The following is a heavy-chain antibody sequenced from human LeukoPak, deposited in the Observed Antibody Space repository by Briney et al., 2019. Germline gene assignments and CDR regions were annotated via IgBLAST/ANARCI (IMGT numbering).Heavy chain of an antibody. CDR1: GYSFTSYW. V-gene: IGHV5-51*01. J-gene: IGHJ4*02. Sequence: GESLKISCKGSGYSFTSYWIGWVRQMPGKGLEWMGIIYPGDSDTRYSPSFQGQVTISADKSISTAYLQWSSLKASDTAMYYCARHFRYSSSWYPGYFDYWGQGTLVTVSS. CDR2: IYPGDSDT. CDR3: ARHFRYSSSWYPGYFDY. D-gene: IGHD6-13*01.